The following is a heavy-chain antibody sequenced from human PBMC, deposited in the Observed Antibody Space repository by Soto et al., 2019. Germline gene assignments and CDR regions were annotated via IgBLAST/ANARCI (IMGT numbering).Heavy chain of an antibody. V-gene: IGHV6-1*01. CDR3: ARDPQDTIFGVVTYYGMDV. J-gene: IGHJ6*02. D-gene: IGHD3-3*01. CDR1: GDSVSSNSAA. Sequence: SQTLSLTCGISGDSVSSNSAAWNWIRQSPSRGLEWLGRTYYRSKWYNDYAVSVRSRITINPDTSKNQFSLQLNSVTPEDTAVYYCARDPQDTIFGVVTYYGMDVWGQGTTVTVSS. CDR2: TYYRSKWYN.